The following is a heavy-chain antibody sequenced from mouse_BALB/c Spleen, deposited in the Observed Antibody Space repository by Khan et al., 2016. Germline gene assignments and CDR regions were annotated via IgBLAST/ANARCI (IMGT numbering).Heavy chain of an antibody. CDR3: ASTRTTGFGY. CDR1: GFDFSRYW. Sequence: EVKLLESGGGLVQPGGSLKLSCAASGFDFSRYWMSWVRQTPGKGLEWIGEINPDSSSINSTPSLKDKFIISRDNAKNTLYLQMSKVRSEDSALDYCASTRTTGFGYWGQGTLVTVSA. J-gene: IGHJ3*01. CDR2: INPDSSSI. V-gene: IGHV4-1*02. D-gene: IGHD2-12*01.